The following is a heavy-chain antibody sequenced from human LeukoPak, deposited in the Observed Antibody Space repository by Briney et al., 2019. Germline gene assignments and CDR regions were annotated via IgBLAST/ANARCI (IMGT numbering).Heavy chain of an antibody. CDR2: IKQEGTEK. V-gene: IGHV3-7*03. J-gene: IGHJ5*02. Sequence: GGSLRLSCEASGFTFTTYWLGWVRQPPGKGLEWVANIKQEGTEKYYADSVKGRFTISRDNAKNSLFLEMSGLRGEDTAFYYCARATASDSSGVHLNWFDTWGQGTRVTVSS. CDR3: ARATASDSSGVHLNWFDT. CDR1: GFTFTTYW. D-gene: IGHD3-22*01.